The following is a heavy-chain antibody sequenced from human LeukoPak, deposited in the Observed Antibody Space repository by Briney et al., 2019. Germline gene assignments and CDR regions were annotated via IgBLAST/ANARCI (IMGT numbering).Heavy chain of an antibody. CDR3: ARITQTCTNGVCFTAFFDS. J-gene: IGHJ4*02. D-gene: IGHD2-8*01. CDR2: LYAGGTA. Sequence: PGGSLRLSCAASGFLVNTNYMSWVRQAPGKGLEWVSVLYAGGTADYADSVKGRFTISRDNSKNTVYLQMDSLRAEDTAIYYCARITQTCTNGVCFTAFFDSWGQGTLVTVSS. CDR1: GFLVNTNY. V-gene: IGHV3-53*01.